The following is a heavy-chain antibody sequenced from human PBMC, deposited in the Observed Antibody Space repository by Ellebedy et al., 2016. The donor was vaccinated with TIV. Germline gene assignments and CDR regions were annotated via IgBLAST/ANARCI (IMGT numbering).Heavy chain of an antibody. V-gene: IGHV3-43D*04. J-gene: IGHJ4*02. CDR3: ARAVVGAATY. D-gene: IGHD1-26*01. CDR2: ITWDGGST. CDR1: GFAFTTCA. Sequence: GESLKISCAASGFAFTTCAMSWVRQAPGKGLEWVSLITWDGGSTYYADSVKGRFTISRDNSKNSLYLQMNSLRDEDTAVYYCARAVVGAATYWGQGALVTVSS.